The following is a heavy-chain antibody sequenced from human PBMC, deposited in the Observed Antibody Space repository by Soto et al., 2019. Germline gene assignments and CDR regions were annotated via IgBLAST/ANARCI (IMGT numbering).Heavy chain of an antibody. D-gene: IGHD4-17*01. CDR3: ARHPLRGGSFDY. J-gene: IGHJ4*02. CDR1: GYSFTSYA. CDR2: INAGNGNT. Sequence: VMVTFNASGYSFTSYAMHWGRRAPGQRLEWMGWINAGNGNTKYSQKFQGRVTITRDTSASTAYMELSSLRSEDTAVYYCARHPLRGGSFDYWGQGTLVTVSS. V-gene: IGHV1-3*01.